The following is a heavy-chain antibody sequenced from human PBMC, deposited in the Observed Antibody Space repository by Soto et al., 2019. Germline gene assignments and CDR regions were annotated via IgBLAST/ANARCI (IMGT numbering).Heavy chain of an antibody. CDR1: VYDFTTYG. Sequence: QVHLVQSGAEVKKPGASVKVSCKGSVYDFTTYGMPWVRQAPGQGLEWMACISAHNGNTDYAQKLQGRVTVTRDTSTSTAYMELRSLRSDDTAMYYCARGRYGDYWGQVALVTVSS. V-gene: IGHV1-18*01. D-gene: IGHD4-17*01. CDR3: ARGRYGDY. CDR2: ISAHNGNT. J-gene: IGHJ4*02.